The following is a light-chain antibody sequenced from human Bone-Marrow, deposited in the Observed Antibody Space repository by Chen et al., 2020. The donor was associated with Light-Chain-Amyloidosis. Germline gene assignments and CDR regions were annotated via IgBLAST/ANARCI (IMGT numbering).Light chain of an antibody. J-gene: IGKJ4*01. CDR2: GSS. Sequence: EIVLTPTPGTLSLSPGEGSYLSCRASQTISSNYLTWYQQKFGQAPRLLIYGSSSRATGIPDKFTGSGSGADFALTISRLESEDFAMYYGQQYGTSPLTFGGGTKVEIK. V-gene: IGKV3-20*01. CDR1: QTISSNY. CDR3: QQYGTSPLT.